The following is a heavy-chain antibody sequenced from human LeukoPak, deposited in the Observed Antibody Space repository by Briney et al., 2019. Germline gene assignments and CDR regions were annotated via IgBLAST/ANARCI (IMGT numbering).Heavy chain of an antibody. J-gene: IGHJ4*01. CDR2: IRQDGGEK. Sequence: GGSLRLSCAVSGFTFSSYWMNWVRQAPGKGLEWVASIRQDGGEKSYVDSVKGRFTISRDNTKNSLYLQMSSLRAEDTAVYYCARDGTAPGLYFNLWGQGTLVTVSS. CDR3: ARDGTAPGLYFNL. D-gene: IGHD6-13*01. V-gene: IGHV3-7*01. CDR1: GFTFSSYW.